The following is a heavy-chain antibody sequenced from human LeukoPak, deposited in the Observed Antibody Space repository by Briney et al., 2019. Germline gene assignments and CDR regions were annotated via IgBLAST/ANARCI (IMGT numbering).Heavy chain of an antibody. CDR1: GFSFRNYW. CDR3: ARASYYYDTSGLGALDI. J-gene: IGHJ3*02. CDR2: TKPDGSAE. V-gene: IGHV3-7*03. D-gene: IGHD3-22*01. Sequence: PGGSLRLSCAASGFSFRNYWMGWVRQAPGKGLEWVANTKPDGSAEYYADAVKGRFTISRDSAKKSLYLQMNSLRTEDTALYYCARASYYYDTSGLGALDIWGQGTLVTVSS.